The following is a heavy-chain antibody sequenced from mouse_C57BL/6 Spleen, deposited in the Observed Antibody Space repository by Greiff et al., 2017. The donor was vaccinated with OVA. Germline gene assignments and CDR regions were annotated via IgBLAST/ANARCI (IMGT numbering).Heavy chain of an antibody. V-gene: IGHV1-55*01. CDR2: IFPGSGST. D-gene: IGHD2-3*01. CDR3: ARSYEGWFAY. J-gene: IGHJ3*01. Sequence: VQLQQPGAELVKPGASVKMSCKASGYTFTSYWITWLKQRPGQGLGWIGDIFPGSGSTNYNEKFKSKATLTVDTSSSTAYMQLSSLTSEDSAVYYCARSYEGWFAYWGQGTLVTVSA. CDR1: GYTFTSYW.